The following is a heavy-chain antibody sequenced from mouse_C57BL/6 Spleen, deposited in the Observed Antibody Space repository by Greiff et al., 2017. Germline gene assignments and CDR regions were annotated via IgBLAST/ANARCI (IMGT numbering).Heavy chain of an antibody. D-gene: IGHD2-3*01. V-gene: IGHV1-82*01. CDR3: ARDDGYYPFAY. J-gene: IGHJ3*01. Sequence: QVQLQQSGPELVKPGASVKISCKASGYAFSSSWMTWVKQRPGEGLEWIGRIYPGDGDTNYNGKFQGKATLTADQSSSTAYMQLSSLTSEYSAVSSCARDDGYYPFAYWGQETLVTVSA. CDR2: IYPGDGDT. CDR1: GYAFSSSW.